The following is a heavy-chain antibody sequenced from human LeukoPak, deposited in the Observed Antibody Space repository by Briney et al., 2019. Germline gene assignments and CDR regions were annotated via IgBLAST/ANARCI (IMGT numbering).Heavy chain of an antibody. CDR1: GDSVSSNSAA. V-gene: IGHV6-1*01. D-gene: IGHD1-26*01. CDR3: AREGLAQGGSYRARYYFDY. Sequence: SQTLSLTCATSGDSVSSNSAAWNCIRQSPARGLEWLGRIYYRSKWYNDYAVSVKSRITINPDTSKNQFSLQLNSVTPEDTAVYYCAREGLAQGGSYRARYYFDYWGQGTLVTVSS. CDR2: IYYRSKWYN. J-gene: IGHJ4*02.